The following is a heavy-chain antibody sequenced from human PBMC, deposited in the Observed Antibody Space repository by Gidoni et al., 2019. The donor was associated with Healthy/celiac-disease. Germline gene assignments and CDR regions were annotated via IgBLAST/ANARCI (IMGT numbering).Heavy chain of an antibody. CDR1: GYTFPGAY. CDR2: NNPNSGGT. Sequence: QVQMVPSGAEVKKPGASQKVSCKASGYTFPGAYMHWVRQAPGQGLEWMGWNNPNSGGTTYAQKFQGSVTLTRDTSISTAYVDLGRLSSDATAVYYCARVAVPYGDYGEGTYAFDIWGQGTIVTVSS. J-gene: IGHJ3*02. D-gene: IGHD4-17*01. V-gene: IGHV1-2*02. CDR3: ARVAVPYGDYGEGTYAFDI.